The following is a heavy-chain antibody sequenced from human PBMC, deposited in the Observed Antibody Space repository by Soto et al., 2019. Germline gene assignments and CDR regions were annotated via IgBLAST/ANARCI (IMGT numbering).Heavy chain of an antibody. CDR1: GYTFTSYY. CDR3: ARENEYYYDSSGYSPHFYY. D-gene: IGHD3-22*01. CDR2: INPSGGST. J-gene: IGHJ4*02. V-gene: IGHV1-46*01. Sequence: ASVKVSCKASGYTFTSYYMHWVRQAPGQGLEWMGIINPSGGSTSYAQKFQGRVTMTRDTSTSTVYMELSSLRSEDTAVYYCARENEYYYDSSGYSPHFYYWGQGTLVTVSS.